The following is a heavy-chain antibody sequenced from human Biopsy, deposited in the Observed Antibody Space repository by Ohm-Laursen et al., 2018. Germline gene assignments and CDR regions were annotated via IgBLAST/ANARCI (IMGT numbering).Heavy chain of an antibody. CDR2: INPNSGNA. Sequence: ASVKVSCKSSGYTFAGYYLHWVRQAPGHGLEWLGWINPNSGNANYAQSFQGRLTVTRDTSISTAYMELTSLTFDDTAIYYCARVPAYPSIDGYYGLDLWGQGTTVIVSS. J-gene: IGHJ6*02. CDR1: GYTFAGYY. D-gene: IGHD3-9*01. V-gene: IGHV1-2*02. CDR3: ARVPAYPSIDGYYGLDL.